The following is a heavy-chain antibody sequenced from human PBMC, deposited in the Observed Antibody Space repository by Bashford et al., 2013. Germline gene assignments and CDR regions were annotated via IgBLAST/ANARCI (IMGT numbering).Heavy chain of an antibody. D-gene: IGHD5-12*01. CDR1: GFTFINSV. V-gene: IGHV1-58*02. J-gene: IGHJ3*02. CDR3: ARQWLVSGWNDYDAFDI. CDR2: IVVDSGNT. Sequence: VASVKVSCKASGFTFINSVMQWVRQARGQRLEWIGWIVVDSGNTNFAQKFQGRVTLSVDKSISTAYLQWSSLKASDTAIYYCARQWLVSGWNDYDAFDIWGQGTMVTVSS.